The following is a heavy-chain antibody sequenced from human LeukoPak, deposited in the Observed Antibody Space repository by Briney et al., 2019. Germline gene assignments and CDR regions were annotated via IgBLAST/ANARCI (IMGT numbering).Heavy chain of an antibody. V-gene: IGHV3-33*01. D-gene: IGHD3-16*01. CDR3: ARDWGARQIDY. J-gene: IGHJ4*02. CDR1: GFTFSSYG. CDR2: IWYDGSNK. Sequence: GGSLRLSCAASGFTFSSYGMHWVRQAPGKGLEWVAVIWYDGSNKYYADSVEGRFTISRDNSKNTLYLQMNSLRAEDTAVYYCARDWGARQIDYWAREPWSPSPQ.